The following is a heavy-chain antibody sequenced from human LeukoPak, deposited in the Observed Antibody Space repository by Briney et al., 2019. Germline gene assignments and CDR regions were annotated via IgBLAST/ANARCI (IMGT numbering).Heavy chain of an antibody. Sequence: GESLKISCKGSGYSFTSYWIGWVRQMPGKGLEWMGIIYPGDSDTRYSPSFQGQVTISADKSISTAYLQGSSLKASDTAMYYCARHRRSANNWFDPWGQGTLVTVSS. D-gene: IGHD4-17*01. J-gene: IGHJ5*02. CDR3: ARHRRSANNWFDP. CDR2: IYPGDSDT. CDR1: GYSFTSYW. V-gene: IGHV5-51*01.